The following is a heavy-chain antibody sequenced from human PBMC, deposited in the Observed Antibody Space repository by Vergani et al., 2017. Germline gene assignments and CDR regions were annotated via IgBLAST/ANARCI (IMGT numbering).Heavy chain of an antibody. V-gene: IGHV1-24*01. Sequence: QVQLVQSGAEVKKPGASVKVSCKVSGYTLPELSMHWVRQAPGKGLEWMGGFDPEDGETIYAQKFQGRVTMTEDTSTDTAYMELSSLRSEDTAVYYCATVGYSYGPRSYWYFDLWGRGTLVTVSS. CDR3: ATVGYSYGPRSYWYFDL. CDR1: GYTLPELS. D-gene: IGHD5-18*01. CDR2: FDPEDGET. J-gene: IGHJ2*01.